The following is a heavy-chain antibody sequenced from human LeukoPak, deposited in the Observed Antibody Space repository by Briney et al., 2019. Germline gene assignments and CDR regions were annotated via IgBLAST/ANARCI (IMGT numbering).Heavy chain of an antibody. CDR3: VRSRSVTYGFDY. V-gene: IGHV1-69*05. CDR2: ILTVFGTT. D-gene: IGHD4-17*01. CDR1: GGTFSSYA. J-gene: IGHJ4*02. Sequence: SVKVSCKASGGTFSSYAISWVRQAPGQGLEWMGGILTVFGTTNYEQKFQGRVTITTDESSSTAYMELSSLTSEDTAVYYCVRSRSVTYGFDYWGQGTLVIVSS.